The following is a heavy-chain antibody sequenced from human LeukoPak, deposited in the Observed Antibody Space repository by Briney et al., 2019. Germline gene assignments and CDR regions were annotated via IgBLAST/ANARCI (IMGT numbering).Heavy chain of an antibody. CDR1: GGTFSSYA. D-gene: IGHD6-13*01. CDR2: IIPIFGTE. Sequence: SLKVSCKASGGTFSSYAISWVRQAPGQGLEWMGGIIPIFGTENYAQKFKGRVTITTDESTITAYMELSSLRSEDTAVYYCARADEAAAGRVDAFDIWGQGTMVTVSS. V-gene: IGHV1-69*05. CDR3: ARADEAAAGRVDAFDI. J-gene: IGHJ3*02.